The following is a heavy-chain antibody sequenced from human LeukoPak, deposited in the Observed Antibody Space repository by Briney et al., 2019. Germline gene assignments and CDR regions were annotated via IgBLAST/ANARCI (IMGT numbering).Heavy chain of an antibody. CDR3: AKGWRLGYCSSTSCYVVGDAFDI. J-gene: IGHJ3*02. D-gene: IGHD2-2*01. Sequence: GVSLRLSCAASGFTFSSYAMSWVRQAPGKGLEWVSAISGSGGSTYYADSVKGRFTISRDNSKNTLYLQMNSLRAEDTAVYYCAKGWRLGYCSSTSCYVVGDAFDIWGLGTMVTVSS. CDR2: ISGSGGST. CDR1: GFTFSSYA. V-gene: IGHV3-23*01.